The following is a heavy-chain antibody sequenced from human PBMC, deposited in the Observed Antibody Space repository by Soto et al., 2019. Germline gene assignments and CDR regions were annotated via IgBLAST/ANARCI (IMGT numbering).Heavy chain of an antibody. D-gene: IGHD3-9*01. CDR3: AGDEGGYDILTGYDKAHHFDY. V-gene: IGHV1-18*01. J-gene: IGHJ4*02. Sequence: QVQLVQSGAEVKKPGDSVKVSCSASGYTFTHFYITWVRQAPGQGLEWMGAISPHNFNTNFAQKFQGRVTLTTDTSTSTAYMELRSLRSDDTAVYYCAGDEGGYDILTGYDKAHHFDYWGQGVLVTVSS. CDR2: ISPHNFNT. CDR1: GYTFTHFY.